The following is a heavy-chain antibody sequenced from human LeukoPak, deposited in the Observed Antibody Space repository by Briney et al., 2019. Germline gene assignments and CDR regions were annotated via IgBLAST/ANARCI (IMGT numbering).Heavy chain of an antibody. CDR1: GFTFRDYF. Sequence: GGSLRLSCAASGFTFRDYFMSWIRQAPGKGLEWVAYTNTAGNTIYYADSMKGRFTISRDNAKNSLYLQMNTLRAEDTAVYYCARATYDSSAVDAFDIWGQGTMITVSP. CDR3: ARATYDSSAVDAFDI. CDR2: TNTAGNTI. V-gene: IGHV3-11*01. D-gene: IGHD3-22*01. J-gene: IGHJ3*02.